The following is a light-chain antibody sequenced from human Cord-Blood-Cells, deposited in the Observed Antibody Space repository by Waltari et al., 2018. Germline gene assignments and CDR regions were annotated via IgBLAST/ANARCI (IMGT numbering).Light chain of an antibody. CDR3: MQSIQLPLT. CDR1: QNLLHRDGTTY. J-gene: IGKJ4*01. V-gene: IGKV2D-29*01. Sequence: DLVLTQPPLSLSVTPGQPPSISCTSGQNLLHRDGTTYLFWYLQKPGQPRLLLIYEVSNRFSGVPDRFSGSGSGTDFTLNISRVEAEDVGVYYCMQSIQLPLTFGGGTKVEIK. CDR2: EVS.